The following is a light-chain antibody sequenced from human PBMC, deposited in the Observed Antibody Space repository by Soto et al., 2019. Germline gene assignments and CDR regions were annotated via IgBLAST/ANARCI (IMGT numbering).Light chain of an antibody. CDR2: EVS. J-gene: IGLJ3*02. CDR3: STYAISATGL. Sequence: HSALTQPASVSGSPGPSITISCAGTTSDVGAYNYVSWYQQHPGTAPRLIIFEVSNRPSGVSNRFSGSKSGNTASLTISGLQAEDEADYYCSTYAISATGLFGGGTKLTVL. V-gene: IGLV2-14*01. CDR1: TSDVGAYNY.